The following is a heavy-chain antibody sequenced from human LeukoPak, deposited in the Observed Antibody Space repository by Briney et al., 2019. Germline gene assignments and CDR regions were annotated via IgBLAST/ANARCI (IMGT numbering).Heavy chain of an antibody. D-gene: IGHD6-13*01. V-gene: IGHV3-23*01. CDR3: AKYILQAAAGNYYFDY. J-gene: IGHJ4*02. Sequence: GGSLRLSCAASGFTFSSYAMSWVRQAPGKGLEWVSAISGSGGSTYYADSVKGRSTISRDNSKNTLYLQMNSLRAEDTAVYYCAKYILQAAAGNYYFDYWGQGTLVTVSS. CDR2: ISGSGGST. CDR1: GFTFSSYA.